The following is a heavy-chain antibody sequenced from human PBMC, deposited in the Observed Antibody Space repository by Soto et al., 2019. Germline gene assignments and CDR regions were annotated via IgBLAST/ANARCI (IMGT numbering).Heavy chain of an antibody. CDR1: GFTFSDYY. V-gene: IGHV3-11*01. Sequence: PGGSLRLSCAASGFTFSDYYMSWIRQAPGKGLEWVSYISSSGSTIYYADSVKGRFTISRDNAKNSLYLQMNSLRAEDTAVYYCARDHYYGSGSYYNVVSYYGMDVWGQGTTVTVSS. J-gene: IGHJ6*02. CDR3: ARDHYYGSGSYYNVVSYYGMDV. D-gene: IGHD3-10*01. CDR2: ISSSGSTI.